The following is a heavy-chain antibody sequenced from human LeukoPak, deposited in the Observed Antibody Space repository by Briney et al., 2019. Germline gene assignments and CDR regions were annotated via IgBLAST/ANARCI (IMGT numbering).Heavy chain of an antibody. D-gene: IGHD3-22*01. J-gene: IGHJ6*02. CDR1: GFTFSSYG. CDR3: AKEGRRYYYDSSGYSPQLYYYYYGMDV. V-gene: IGHV3-30*18. Sequence: GGSLRLSCVASGFTFSSYGMHWVRQAPGKGLEWVAVISYDGSNKYYADSVKGRFTISRDNSKNTLYLQMNSLRAEDTAVYYCAKEGRRYYYDSSGYSPQLYYYYYGMDVWGQGTTVTVSS. CDR2: ISYDGSNK.